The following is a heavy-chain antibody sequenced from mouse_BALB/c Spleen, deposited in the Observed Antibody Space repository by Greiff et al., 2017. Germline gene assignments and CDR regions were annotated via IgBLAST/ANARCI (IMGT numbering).Heavy chain of an antibody. Sequence: EVQLQQSGAELVRPGASVKLSCTASGFNFKGYYMHWVKQRPEQGLEWIGWIDPGNGDTEYAPKFQGKATMTADTSSNTAYLQLSSLTSEVTAVYYYNAAEDIGSSYDRFAYWGQGTLVTVSA. D-gene: IGHD2-12*01. CDR1: GFNFKGYY. CDR2: IDPGNGDT. CDR3: NAAEDIGSSYDRFAY. J-gene: IGHJ3*01. V-gene: IGHV14-4*02.